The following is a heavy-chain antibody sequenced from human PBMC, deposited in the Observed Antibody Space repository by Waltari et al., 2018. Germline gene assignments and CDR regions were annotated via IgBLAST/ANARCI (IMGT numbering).Heavy chain of an antibody. J-gene: IGHJ4*02. CDR1: GFPFRSYS. CDR3: AKDRQGVWDY. Sequence: VQVLESGGGLVQPGGSLRLSCAASGFPFRSYSMPWVRQDPGKGLEWVSAIPGDGGSTYYADSVKGRFTISRDNSKNTVYLQMNSLRAEDTAIYYCAKDRQGVWDYWGQGTLVTVSS. CDR2: IPGDGGST. V-gene: IGHV3-23*01. D-gene: IGHD2-8*01.